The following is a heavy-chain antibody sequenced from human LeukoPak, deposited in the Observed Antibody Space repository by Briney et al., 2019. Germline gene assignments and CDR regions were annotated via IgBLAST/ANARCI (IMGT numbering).Heavy chain of an antibody. V-gene: IGHV1-8*01. CDR3: ARAPKKGASTGGSRFDY. J-gene: IGHJ4*02. CDR2: MNPNSGNT. D-gene: IGHD1-26*01. CDR1: GYTFTSYD. Sequence: GASVKVSCKASGYTFTSYDINWVRQATGQGLEWMGWMNPNSGNTGYAQKFQGRVTMTRNTSISTAYMELSSLRSEDTAVYYCARAPKKGASTGGSRFDYWGQGNMVTVSS.